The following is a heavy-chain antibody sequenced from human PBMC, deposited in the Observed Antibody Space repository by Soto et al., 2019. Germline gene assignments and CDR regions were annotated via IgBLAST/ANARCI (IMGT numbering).Heavy chain of an antibody. CDR1: GLTFSSYS. J-gene: IGHJ6*02. Sequence: GGSMRLSCAASGLTFSSYSINGVRQAQGKGLEWVSSISSSSSYIYYADSVKGRFTISRDNAKNSLYLQMNSLRAEDTAVYYCARDVGITIVRGANYFSYGMDVCGQGTTGTVYS. CDR3: ARDVGITIVRGANYFSYGMDV. D-gene: IGHD3-10*01. V-gene: IGHV3-21*01. CDR2: ISSSSSYI.